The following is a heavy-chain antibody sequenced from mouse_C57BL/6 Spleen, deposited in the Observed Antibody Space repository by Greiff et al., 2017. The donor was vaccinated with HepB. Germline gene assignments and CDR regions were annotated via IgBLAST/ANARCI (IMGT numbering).Heavy chain of an antibody. V-gene: IGHV1-76*01. CDR3: ARQPLDYYAMDY. CDR2: IYPGSGNT. D-gene: IGHD6-1*01. Sequence: VKLQESGAELVRPGASVKLSCKASGYTFTDYYINWVKQRPGQGLEWIARIYPGSGNTYYNEKFKGKATLTAEKSSSTAYMQLSSLTSEDSAVYFCARQPLDYYAMDYWGQGTSVTVSS. CDR1: GYTFTDYY. J-gene: IGHJ4*01.